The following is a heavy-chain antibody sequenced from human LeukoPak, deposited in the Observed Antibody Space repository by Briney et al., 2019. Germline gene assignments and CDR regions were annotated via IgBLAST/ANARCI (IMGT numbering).Heavy chain of an antibody. D-gene: IGHD3-16*01. J-gene: IGHJ3*01. V-gene: IGHV2-5*02. CDR3: AHIMITFGGVSGDDAFDV. CDR1: GFSLTTYGVG. Sequence: SGPTPVNPTETLTLTCTFSGFSLTTYGVGVGWIRQPPGKALEWLAIIYWDNDERYSPSLRSRFSFTKDISRNQVMLTMTNMDPVDTATYYCAHIMITFGGVSGDDAFDVWGQGTMVTVSS. CDR2: IYWDNDE.